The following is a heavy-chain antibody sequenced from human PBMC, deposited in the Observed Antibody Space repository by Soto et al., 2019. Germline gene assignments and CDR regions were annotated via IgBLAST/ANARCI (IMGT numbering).Heavy chain of an antibody. CDR2: VNIDGAT. CDR3: AKNSYFDN. CDR1: GFTFSSYA. J-gene: IGHJ4*02. V-gene: IGHV3-23*01. Sequence: GGSLRPSCAASGFTFSSYAMSWVRQARGEGLEWVSSVNIDGATHYADSVKGRFTISRDNSENTVILQMNSLRAEDTAVYFCAKNSYFDNWGQGALVTVSS.